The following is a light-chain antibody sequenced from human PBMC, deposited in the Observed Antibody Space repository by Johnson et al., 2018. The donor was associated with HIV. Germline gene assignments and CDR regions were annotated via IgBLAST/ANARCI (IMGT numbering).Light chain of an antibody. CDR2: ENN. CDR3: GKWDNSLSTGGV. Sequence: QSVLTQPPSVSAAPGQKVTISCSGSSSNIGNNYISWYQQFPGTAPKLLIYENNKRPSGIPDRFSGSKSGTSATLDITGLQTGDEADYYCGKWDNSLSTGGVFGTGTKVTGL. CDR1: SSNIGNNY. V-gene: IGLV1-51*02. J-gene: IGLJ1*01.